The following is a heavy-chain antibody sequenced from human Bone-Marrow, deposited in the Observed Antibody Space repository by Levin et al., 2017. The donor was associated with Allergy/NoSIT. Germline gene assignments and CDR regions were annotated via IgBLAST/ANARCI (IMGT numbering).Heavy chain of an antibody. Sequence: GGSLRLSCAASGFTFDDYGMSWVRQAPGKGLEWVSVINWSGGSTGYADSVKGRLTISRDNANNSLYLQMNSLRVEDTALYYCARHLNTMNIHDGFDSWGQGAMVTVSS. J-gene: IGHJ3*02. CDR1: GFTFDDYG. D-gene: IGHD2/OR15-2a*01. V-gene: IGHV3-20*04. CDR3: ARHLNTMNIHDGFDS. CDR2: INWSGGST.